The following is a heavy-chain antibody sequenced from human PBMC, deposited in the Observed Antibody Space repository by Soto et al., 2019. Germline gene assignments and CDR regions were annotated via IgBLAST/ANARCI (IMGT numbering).Heavy chain of an antibody. CDR1: GFTFSSYA. CDR3: AKLWFGEVAPVDY. V-gene: IGHV3-23*01. D-gene: IGHD3-10*01. J-gene: IGHJ4*02. CDR2: IGGSGGST. Sequence: VGSLRLSCAASGFTFSSYAMSWVRQAPGKGLEWVSTIGGSGGSTYYADSVKGRFTISRDNSKNTLYLQMNSLRAEDTAVYYCAKLWFGEVAPVDYWGQGTPVTVSS.